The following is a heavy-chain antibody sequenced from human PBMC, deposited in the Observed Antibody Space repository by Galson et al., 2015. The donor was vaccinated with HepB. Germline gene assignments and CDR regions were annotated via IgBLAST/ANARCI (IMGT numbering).Heavy chain of an antibody. CDR1: GFTFSSYG. J-gene: IGHJ5*02. D-gene: IGHD3-10*01. CDR3: ARDWGITMVPPGWFDP. CDR2: IWYDGSNK. V-gene: IGHV3-33*08. Sequence: SLRLSCAASGFTFSSYGMHWVRQAPGKGLEWVAVIWYDGSNKYYADSVKGRFTISRDNSKNTLYLQMNSLRAEDTAVYYCARDWGITMVPPGWFDPWGQGTLVTVSS.